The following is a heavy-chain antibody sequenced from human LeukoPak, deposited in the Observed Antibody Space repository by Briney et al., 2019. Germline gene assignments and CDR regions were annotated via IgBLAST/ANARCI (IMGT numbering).Heavy chain of an antibody. CDR2: IIPIFGTA. CDR3: ARPTPRGSDAFDI. Sequence: GSSVKVSCKASGGTFSSYAISWVRQAPGQGLEWMGGIIPIFGTANYAQKFQGRVTITTDESTSTAYMELSSLRSEDTAVYYCARPTPRGSDAFDIWGQGTMVTVSS. J-gene: IGHJ3*02. V-gene: IGHV1-69*05. CDR1: GGTFSSYA.